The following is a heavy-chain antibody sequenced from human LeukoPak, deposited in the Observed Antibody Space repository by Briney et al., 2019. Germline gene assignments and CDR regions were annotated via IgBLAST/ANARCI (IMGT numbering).Heavy chain of an antibody. D-gene: IGHD4-23*01. CDR1: GGTFSSYA. CDR2: IIPIFGTA. J-gene: IGHJ4*02. Sequence: SVKVSCKASGGTFSSYAIGWVRQAPGQGLEWMGGIIPIFGTANYAQKFQGRVTITADESTSTAYMELSSLRSEDTAVYYCARVGGPYGGNSPFDYWGQGTLVTVSS. V-gene: IGHV1-69*13. CDR3: ARVGGPYGGNSPFDY.